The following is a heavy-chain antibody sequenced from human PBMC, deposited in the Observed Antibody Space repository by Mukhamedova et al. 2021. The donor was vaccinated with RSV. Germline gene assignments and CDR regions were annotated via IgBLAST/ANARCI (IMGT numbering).Heavy chain of an antibody. V-gene: IGHV6-1*01. CDR3: ARDGQWKLDY. Sequence: SVKSRMTMNADTSRNQFSLQLSSVTPEDTAVYYCARDGQWKLDYWGQGTLVTVSS. D-gene: IGHD1-1*01. J-gene: IGHJ4*02.